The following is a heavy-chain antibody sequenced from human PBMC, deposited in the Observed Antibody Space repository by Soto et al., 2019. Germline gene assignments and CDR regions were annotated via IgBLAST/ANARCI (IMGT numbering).Heavy chain of an antibody. J-gene: IGHJ4*02. CDR3: ARADPDASVGY. V-gene: IGHV4-59*11. Sequence: TSDTLALTCTVSGGSMSSHYWTGLRQPPGKGLEWIGYISYSGSTYYNPSLKSRVTISADTSRNQFSLKLSSVIAVDTAVYYCARADPDASVGYWGQGTLVTVSS. CDR2: ISYSGST. CDR1: GGSMSSHY. D-gene: IGHD3-16*01.